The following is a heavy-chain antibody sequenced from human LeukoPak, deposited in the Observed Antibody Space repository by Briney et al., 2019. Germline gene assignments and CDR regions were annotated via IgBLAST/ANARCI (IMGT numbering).Heavy chain of an antibody. CDR1: SYNFANYW. CDR2: IYPGGSQI. Sequence: GESLKISCKASSYNFANYWFGWVRQMPGKGLEWMGLIYPGGSQIVYSPSFQGQVTISVDWSTSTVCLQWSTPKASDTAMYYCARRDYTSVWFDPWGQGTLVIVSS. CDR3: ARRDYTSVWFDP. V-gene: IGHV5-51*01. J-gene: IGHJ5*02. D-gene: IGHD4-11*01.